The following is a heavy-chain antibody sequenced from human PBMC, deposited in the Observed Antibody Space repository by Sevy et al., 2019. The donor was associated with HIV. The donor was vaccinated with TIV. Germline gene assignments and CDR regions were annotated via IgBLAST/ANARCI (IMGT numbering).Heavy chain of an antibody. Sequence: ASVKVSCKASGYTFTGYYMHWVRQAPGQGLEWMGWINPNSGGTNYAQKFQGRVTMTRETSISTAYMVLSRLRSNEPAVYYWGRERVYCSGGSCRPGGWFDPWGQGTLVTVSS. CDR1: GYTFTGYY. D-gene: IGHD2-15*01. CDR2: INPNSGGT. V-gene: IGHV1-2*02. CDR3: GRERVYCSGGSCRPGGWFDP. J-gene: IGHJ5*02.